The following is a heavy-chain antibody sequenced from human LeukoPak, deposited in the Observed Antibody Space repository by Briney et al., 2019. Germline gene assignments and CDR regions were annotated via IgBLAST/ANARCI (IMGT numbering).Heavy chain of an antibody. CDR1: GGTFSSYA. J-gene: IGHJ6*02. D-gene: IGHD1-26*01. V-gene: IGHV1-69*13. CDR3: ARDSTSSGSFLPFYYYYYGMDV. CDR2: IIPIFGAA. Sequence: SVKVSFKASGGTFSSYAISWVRQAPGQGLEWMGGIIPIFGAANYAQKFQGRVTITADESTSTAYMELSSLRSEDTAVYYCARDSTSSGSFLPFYYYYYGMDVWGQGTTVTVSS.